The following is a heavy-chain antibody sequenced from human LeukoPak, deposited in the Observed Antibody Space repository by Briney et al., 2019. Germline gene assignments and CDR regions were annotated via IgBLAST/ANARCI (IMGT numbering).Heavy chain of an antibody. V-gene: IGHV3-74*01. D-gene: IGHD3/OR15-3a*01. CDR2: VKYDGSST. J-gene: IGHJ4*02. Sequence: GGSLRLSCAASGFTFSAYWMHWVRQTPGKGLVWVSRVKYDGSSTAYADCVKGRFTITRDNTRNILYLEMNSLRVEDTALFYCARDLNWLLFDYWGQGALVTVSS. CDR3: ARDLNWLLFDY. CDR1: GFTFSAYW.